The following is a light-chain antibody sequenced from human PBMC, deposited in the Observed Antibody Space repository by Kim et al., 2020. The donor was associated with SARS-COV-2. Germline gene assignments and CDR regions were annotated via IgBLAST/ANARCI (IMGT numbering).Light chain of an antibody. Sequence: PASNSCRSRQSLVYRHANTFLNWFHHGPRQTPRRLIYKVSNRDSGVQDRFSVGGSGTVFTLYSSRVEAGDVGVYYCMQGTHWPLTFGGGAKVDI. CDR1: QSLVYRHANTF. CDR2: KVS. J-gene: IGKJ4*01. V-gene: IGKV2-30*01. CDR3: MQGTHWPLT.